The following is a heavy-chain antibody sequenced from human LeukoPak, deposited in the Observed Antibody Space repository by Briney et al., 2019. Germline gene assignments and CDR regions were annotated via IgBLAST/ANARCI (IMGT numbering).Heavy chain of an antibody. Sequence: SETLSLTCTVSGGSISSYYWSWVRQPPGKGLEWMGYIYYSGSTNYNPSLKRRVTISVDMSKNQFSLKLSSVTAADTAVYYCARVRGFSYGSDAFDIWGQGTMVTVSS. J-gene: IGHJ3*02. V-gene: IGHV4-59*01. CDR1: GGSISSYY. D-gene: IGHD5-18*01. CDR3: ARVRGFSYGSDAFDI. CDR2: IYYSGST.